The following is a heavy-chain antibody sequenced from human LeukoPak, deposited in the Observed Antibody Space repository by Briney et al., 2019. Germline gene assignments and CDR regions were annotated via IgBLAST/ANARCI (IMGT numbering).Heavy chain of an antibody. V-gene: IGHV3-21*01. J-gene: IGHJ4*02. CDR2: ISSSSSYI. Sequence: ETLSLTCAVYGGSFSGYYWSWIRQPPGKGLEWVSSISSSSSYIYYADSVKGRFTISRDNAKNSLYLQMNSLRAEDTAVYYCARAMYYYDSSGTFDYWGQGTLVTVSS. CDR1: GGSFSGYY. CDR3: ARAMYYYDSSGTFDY. D-gene: IGHD3-22*01.